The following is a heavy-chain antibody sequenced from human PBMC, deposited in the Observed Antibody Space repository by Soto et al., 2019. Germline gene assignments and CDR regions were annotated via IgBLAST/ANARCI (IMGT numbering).Heavy chain of an antibody. CDR3: AKSGSSGWYGWFDP. CDR2: IYWNDDK. CDR1: GFSLRTSGVG. V-gene: IGHV2-5*01. J-gene: IGHJ5*02. D-gene: IGHD6-19*01. Sequence: QITLKESGPTLVKPTQTLTLTCIFSGFSLRTSGVGVGWIRQPPGKALEWLGYIYWNDDKRYSPSLKSRLTITKDTYKNQVVLTMTNMDPVDTATYCCAKSGSSGWYGWFDPWGQGTLVTVSS.